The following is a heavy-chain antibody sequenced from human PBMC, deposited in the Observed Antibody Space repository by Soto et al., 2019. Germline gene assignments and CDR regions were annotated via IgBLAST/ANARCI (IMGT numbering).Heavy chain of an antibody. D-gene: IGHD2-2*01. Sequence: SVKVSCKTSGGTFSSYTSSWVRQAPGQGLEWMGRITPILGIANYAQKFQGRVTITADKSTSTAYMELSSLRSEDTAVYYCALPRDIVVVPAANDAFDIWGQGTMVT. CDR2: ITPILGIA. J-gene: IGHJ3*02. CDR3: ALPRDIVVVPAANDAFDI. V-gene: IGHV1-69*02. CDR1: GGTFSSYT.